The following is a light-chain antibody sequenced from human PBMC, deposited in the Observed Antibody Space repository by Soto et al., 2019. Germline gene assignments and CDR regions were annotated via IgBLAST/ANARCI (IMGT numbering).Light chain of an antibody. J-gene: IGKJ1*01. CDR2: AAY. CDR3: KKTYTTPRT. CDR1: QSIATY. V-gene: IGKV1-39*01. Sequence: IQRTQSPSSRAASAVDRVTITCRASQSIATYLNWYQQKPGKATNLLIYAAYSLQSEVTSRFSGSGSGTDFTLTITSMQPEDFATYYCKKTYTTPRTFGQGTKVDIK.